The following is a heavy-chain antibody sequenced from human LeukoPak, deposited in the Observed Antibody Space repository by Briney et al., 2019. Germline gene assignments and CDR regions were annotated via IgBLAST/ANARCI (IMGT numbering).Heavy chain of an antibody. V-gene: IGHV1-2*02. CDR1: GYTFTDYY. Sequence: ASVKVSCKASGYTFTDYYIQWVRQAPGQGLEWMGWINPNSGGTNSAQKFQGRVTMTRDTSVSTAYMELSRLRSDDTAVYYCARDHCTSSGCYEYYYYGVDVWGQGTTVTDSS. CDR2: INPNSGGT. D-gene: IGHD2-2*01. CDR3: ARDHCTSSGCYEYYYYGVDV. J-gene: IGHJ6*02.